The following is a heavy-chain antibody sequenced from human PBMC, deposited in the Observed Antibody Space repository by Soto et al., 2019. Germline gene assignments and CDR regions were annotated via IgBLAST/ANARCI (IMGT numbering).Heavy chain of an antibody. V-gene: IGHV3-15*01. D-gene: IGHD3-22*01. Sequence: WGSLSLSCAASGFTVSTVYMTWVRQPPGKGLEWVGRVKSQAHRGTTDYAAPLQGRFIISRDDSQNRLDLQMYSLKAEDTAVYYCSICYYDSGRSYHVVDALELWVHGTSVTVPS. J-gene: IGHJ6*02. CDR3: SICYYDSGRSYHVVDALEL. CDR2: VKSQAHRGTT. CDR1: GFTVSTVY.